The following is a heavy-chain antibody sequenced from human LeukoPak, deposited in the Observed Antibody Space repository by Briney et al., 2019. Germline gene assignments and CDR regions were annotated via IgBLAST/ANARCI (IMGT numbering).Heavy chain of an antibody. CDR3: AKDRGPYYGSGSYLAY. Sequence: GGSLRLSCAASGFTFSSYGMHWVRQAPGKGLEWVAFIRYDGSNKYYADSVKGRFTISRDNSKNTLYLQMNSLRAEDTAVYYCAKDRGPYYGSGSYLAYWGQGTLVTVSS. V-gene: IGHV3-30*02. CDR1: GFTFSSYG. D-gene: IGHD3-10*01. CDR2: IRYDGSNK. J-gene: IGHJ4*02.